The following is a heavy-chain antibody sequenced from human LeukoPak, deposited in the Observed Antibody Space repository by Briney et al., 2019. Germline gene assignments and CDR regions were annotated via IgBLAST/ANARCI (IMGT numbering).Heavy chain of an antibody. V-gene: IGHV3-7*01. J-gene: IGHJ4*02. CDR3: ARGGQRFDY. CDR2: IKQDGSEK. Sequence: GGSLRLSCAASGLTFSNYWMSWLRQAPGKGLEWVANIKQDGSEKYYVDSVKGRFTISRDNAKNSLHLEMNSLRDEDTAVYYCARGGQRFDYWGQGTLVTVSS. D-gene: IGHD1-1*01. CDR1: GLTFSNYW.